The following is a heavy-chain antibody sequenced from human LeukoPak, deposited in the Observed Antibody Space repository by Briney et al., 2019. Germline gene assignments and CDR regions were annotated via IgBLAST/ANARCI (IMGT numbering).Heavy chain of an antibody. CDR1: GFTFSNYW. J-gene: IGHJ6*02. V-gene: IGHV3-7*05. CDR3: ARDPYSSSWSYGMDV. CDR2: IKQDGSET. Sequence: QSGGSLRLSCTASGFTFSNYWMSWVRQTPEKGLEWVANIKQDGSETVYVDSVKGRFTISRDNAQSSLYLQMNSLRAEDTAVYYCARDPYSSSWSYGMDVWGQGTLVTVSS. D-gene: IGHD6-13*01.